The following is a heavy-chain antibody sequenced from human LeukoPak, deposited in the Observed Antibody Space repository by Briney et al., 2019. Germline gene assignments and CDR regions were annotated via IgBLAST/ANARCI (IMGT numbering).Heavy chain of an antibody. CDR1: GFTVSSNY. J-gene: IGHJ6*02. Sequence: GGSLRLSCAASGFTVSSNYMNWVRQAPGKGLEWVSLIYSGGSTYYADSVQGRFTISRDNSKNMLYLQMNSLRAGDTAVYYCASRDKGYYYGMDVWGQGTTVTVSS. CDR2: IYSGGST. V-gene: IGHV3-66*01. D-gene: IGHD5-24*01. CDR3: ASRDKGYYYGMDV.